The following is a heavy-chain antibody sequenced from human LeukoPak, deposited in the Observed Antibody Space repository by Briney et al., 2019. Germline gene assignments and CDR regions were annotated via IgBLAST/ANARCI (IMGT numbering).Heavy chain of an antibody. CDR2: ISSDGSSK. CDR3: AKAAYCTSTSCHFSGYAQRPLES. CDR1: GFTFNTYG. Sequence: PGRSLRLSRAASGFTFNTYGMHWVRQAPGKELEWVAGISSDGSSKDYADSVKGRFTISRDNSKNTMFLQMNSLRAEDTAVYYCAKAAYCTSTSCHFSGYAQRPLESWGQGILVTVSS. V-gene: IGHV3-30*18. J-gene: IGHJ4*02. D-gene: IGHD2-2*01.